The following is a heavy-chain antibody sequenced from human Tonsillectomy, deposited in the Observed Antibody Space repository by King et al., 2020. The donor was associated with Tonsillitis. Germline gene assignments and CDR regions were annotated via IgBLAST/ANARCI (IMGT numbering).Heavy chain of an antibody. CDR3: ARDPALFHTAGWYGGGMDV. V-gene: IGHV3-7*03. D-gene: IGHD6-19*01. CDR2: IKQDGSEK. Sequence: VQLVESGGGVVQPGGSLRVSCAASGFTFSSYWIPWVRQAPGKGLEWVANIKQDGSEKYYVDSVKGRFTISRDNAKNSLYLQLSSLRAEDTAVYYCARDPALFHTAGWYGGGMDVWGQGTTVTVSS. CDR1: GFTFSSYW. J-gene: IGHJ6*02.